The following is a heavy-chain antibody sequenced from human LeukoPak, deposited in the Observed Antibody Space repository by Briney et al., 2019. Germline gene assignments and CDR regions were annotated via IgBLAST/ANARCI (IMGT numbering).Heavy chain of an antibody. V-gene: IGHV1-46*01. J-gene: IGHJ6*03. CDR1: AYTLTSYY. D-gene: IGHD3-10*01. CDR2: TKPSGGST. CDR3: AREGFDGDYYYYCMDV. Sequence: ASVKPSSNASAYTLTSYYMHWVRQPPEHWLEWKEITKPSGGSTSHAQKFPETVTTTTDMPTSTTYMEPSSLRSEGTAVYYCAREGFDGDYYYYCMDVWGKGTTVTVSS.